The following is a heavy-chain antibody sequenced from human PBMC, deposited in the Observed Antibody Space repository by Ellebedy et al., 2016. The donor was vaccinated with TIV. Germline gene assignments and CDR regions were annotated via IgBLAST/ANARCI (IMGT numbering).Heavy chain of an antibody. Sequence: GGSLRLSCAASGFTVSTNYMNWVRQAPGKGLYFFSSIFSDCNTYYADSVKGRFTISRDNSKNTLYLQRNSLRAENTAVYYCARGVGSGWSDPWGQGTLVTVSS. J-gene: IGHJ5*02. CDR2: IFSDCNT. CDR1: GFTVSTNY. CDR3: ARGVGSGWSDP. V-gene: IGHV3-53*01. D-gene: IGHD2-15*01.